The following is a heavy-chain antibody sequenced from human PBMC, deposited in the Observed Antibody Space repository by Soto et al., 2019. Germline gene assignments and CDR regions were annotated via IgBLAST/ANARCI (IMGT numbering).Heavy chain of an antibody. V-gene: IGHV4-39*01. J-gene: IGHJ4*02. CDR1: GGSISGSSFY. CDR2: IYYSGST. CDR3: ARRTPPGSYYFDY. Sequence: SETLSLTCAVSGGSISGSSFYWGWIRQPPGKGLEWIGSIYYSGSTYYNPSLKSRVTISVDTSKNQFSLKLSSVTAADTAVYYCARRTPPGSYYFDYWGQGTLVTVSS. D-gene: IGHD1-26*01.